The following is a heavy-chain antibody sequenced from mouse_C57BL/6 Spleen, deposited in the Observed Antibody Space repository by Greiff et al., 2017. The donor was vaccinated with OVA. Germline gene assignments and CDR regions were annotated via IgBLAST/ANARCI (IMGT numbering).Heavy chain of an antibody. V-gene: IGHV3-8*01. CDR2: ISYSGST. CDR3: ARSEDGYHWYFDV. J-gene: IGHJ1*03. D-gene: IGHD2-3*01. Sequence: EVKLQQSGPGLAKPSQPLSLTCSVPGYSITSDYWNWIRKFPGNKLEYMGYISYSGSTYYNPSLKSRISITRDTSKKQYYLQLNSVTTEDTATYYCARSEDGYHWYFDVWGTGTTVTVSS. CDR1: GYSITSDY.